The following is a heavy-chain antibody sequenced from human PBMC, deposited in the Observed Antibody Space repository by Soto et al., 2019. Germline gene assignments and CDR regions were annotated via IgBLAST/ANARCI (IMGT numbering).Heavy chain of an antibody. J-gene: IGHJ6*01. Sequence: PGESLKISCKGSGYSFTSYWIGWVRQMPGKGLEWMGIIYPGDSDPRYSPSFQGHVTISADKSISTAYLQWRSLKASDTAMYYCARFHRSLRDYSSVYYYYGMDVWVQGTTVTVSS. D-gene: IGHD4-4*01. CDR2: IYPGDSDP. CDR3: ARFHRSLRDYSSVYYYYGMDV. V-gene: IGHV5-51*01. CDR1: GYSFTSYW.